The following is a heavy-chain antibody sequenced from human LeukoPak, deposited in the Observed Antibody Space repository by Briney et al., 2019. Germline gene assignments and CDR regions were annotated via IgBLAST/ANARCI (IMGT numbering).Heavy chain of an antibody. J-gene: IGHJ5*02. Sequence: SETLSLTCTVSGGSISSHYWSWIRQPPGKGLEWIGYIYYSGSTNYNPSLKSRVTISVDTSKNQFSLKLSSVTAADTAVYYCAREGYYYGSGANWFDPWGQGTLVTVSS. CDR2: IYYSGST. CDR3: AREGYYYGSGANWFDP. V-gene: IGHV4-59*11. CDR1: GGSISSHY. D-gene: IGHD3-10*01.